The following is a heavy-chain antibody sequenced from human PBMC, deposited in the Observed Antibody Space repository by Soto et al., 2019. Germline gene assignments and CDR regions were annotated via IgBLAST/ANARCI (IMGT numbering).Heavy chain of an antibody. V-gene: IGHV1-69*01. J-gene: IGHJ4*02. CDR2: IIPVIGKP. CDR1: GGSFSNDP. D-gene: IGHD1-26*01. Sequence: QVQLVQSGAEVKKPGSSVKVSCKASGGSFSNDPISWVRQAPGQGLEWTGGIIPVIGKPDYAQKYQGRVTIAADESTSTAYMELTNLVSQDTAMYYCATGEWELPHFWGQGSLLTVSS. CDR3: ATGEWELPHF.